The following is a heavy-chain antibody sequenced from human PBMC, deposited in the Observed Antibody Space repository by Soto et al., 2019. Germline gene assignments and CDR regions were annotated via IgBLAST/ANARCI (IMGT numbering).Heavy chain of an antibody. V-gene: IGHV1-3*01. CDR1: GYTFTSYA. J-gene: IGHJ4*02. CDR3: ARVKWGIAARPATFDY. CDR2: INAGNGNT. Sequence: ASVKVSCKASGYTFTSYAMHWVRQAPGQRLEWMGWINAGNGNTKYSQKFQGGVTITRDTSASTAYMELSSLRSEDTAVYYCARVKWGIAARPATFDYWGQGTLVTVSS. D-gene: IGHD6-6*01.